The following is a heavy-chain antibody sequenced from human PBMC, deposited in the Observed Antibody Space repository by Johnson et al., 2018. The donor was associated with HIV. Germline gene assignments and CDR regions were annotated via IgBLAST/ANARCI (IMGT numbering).Heavy chain of an antibody. V-gene: IGHV3-20*04. CDR2: INWNGGST. CDR3: AREGGSYKDDAFDI. CDR1: GFTFDDYA. Sequence: VQLVESGGGVVQPGRSLRLSCAASGFTFDDYAMHWVRQAPGKGLEWVSSINWNGGSTGYGDSVKGRFTISRDNAKNSLYLQMNSLRAEDTALYYCAREGGSYKDDAFDIWGQGTMVTVSS. J-gene: IGHJ3*02. D-gene: IGHD1-26*01.